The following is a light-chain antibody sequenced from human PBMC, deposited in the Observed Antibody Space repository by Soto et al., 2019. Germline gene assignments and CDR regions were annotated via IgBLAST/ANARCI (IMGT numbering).Light chain of an antibody. V-gene: IGKV4-1*01. CDR2: WAS. J-gene: IGKJ3*01. Sequence: DIVMTQSPASLAVSLGERATINCKSSQSVLYNSNNKNFLAWYQHKPGHPPKVLIYWASTRESGVPDRFSGSGSGTDFTLTISSLQAEDVAVYYCQQYYSSPHTFGPGTKVDIK. CDR1: QSVLYNSNNKNF. CDR3: QQYYSSPHT.